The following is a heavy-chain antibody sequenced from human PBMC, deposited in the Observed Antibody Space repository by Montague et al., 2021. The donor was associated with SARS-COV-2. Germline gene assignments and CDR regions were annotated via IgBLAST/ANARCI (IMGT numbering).Heavy chain of an antibody. Sequence: SLRLSCAASEFTFSRFSMHWVRQAPGQGLDLVSSISVSRNYLFYADSLKGRFTISRDNGKSSLYLQMNSLRPEDTAVYYCARGNPFRIVGDTTEYHGFDIWGQGKMVTVSS. CDR1: EFTFSRFS. J-gene: IGHJ3*02. CDR2: ISVSRNYL. CDR3: ARGNPFRIVGDTTEYHGFDI. D-gene: IGHD1-26*01. V-gene: IGHV3-21*06.